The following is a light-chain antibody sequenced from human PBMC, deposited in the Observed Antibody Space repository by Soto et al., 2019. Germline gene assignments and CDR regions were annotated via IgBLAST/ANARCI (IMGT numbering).Light chain of an antibody. J-gene: IGKJ1*01. CDR1: QTVNSW. CDR3: QQYNSYWT. Sequence: DIPMTQSPSILSASVGDRVTITCRASQTVNSWLAWYQQKPGKAPKLLIHKASDLASGVPSRFSGIGSGTEFTLTISSLQPDDFATYYCQQYNSYWTFGQGTKVEIK. V-gene: IGKV1-5*03. CDR2: KAS.